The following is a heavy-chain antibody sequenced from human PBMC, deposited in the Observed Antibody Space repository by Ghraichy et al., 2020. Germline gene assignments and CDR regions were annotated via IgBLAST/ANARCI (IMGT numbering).Heavy chain of an antibody. CDR2: IYYNGNT. CDR1: GISITSGTYY. D-gene: IGHD1/OR15-1a*01. Sequence: SETLSLTCSVSGISITSGTYYWGWIRQHPGKGLECIGYIYYNGNTYYNPSLKSRVTISVDTSKNQFSLKLNSVTAADTAVYFCVSITGSNAAFDYWGQGTLVTVSS. V-gene: IGHV4-31*03. J-gene: IGHJ4*02. CDR3: VSITGSNAAFDY.